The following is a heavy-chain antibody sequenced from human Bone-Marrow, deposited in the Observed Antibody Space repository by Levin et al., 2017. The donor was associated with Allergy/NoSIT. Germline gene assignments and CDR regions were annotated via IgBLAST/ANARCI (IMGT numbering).Heavy chain of an antibody. CDR3: ARVRRYYYDSRDLPFDP. V-gene: IGHV3-66*01. CDR2: IYTGGTT. D-gene: IGHD3-22*01. J-gene: IGHJ5*02. Sequence: GESLKISCAASGFTVSTHYMSWVRQAPGKGLEWVSLIYTGGTTYYADSVKGRFTISRDNSTNTVYLQMNSLRADDTAVYYCARVRRYYYDSRDLPFDPWGQGTLVTVSS. CDR1: GFTVSTHY.